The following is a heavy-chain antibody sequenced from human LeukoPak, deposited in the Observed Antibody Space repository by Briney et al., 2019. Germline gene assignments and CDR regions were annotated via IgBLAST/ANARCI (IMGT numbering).Heavy chain of an antibody. Sequence: GGSLRLSCAASGFTFSSYAMSWVRQAPGKGLEWVSGISGSGGSTHYADSVKGRFTISRDNSKNTLYLQMNSLRAEDTAVYYCVEGGYCSGDTCYSVGYWGQGTLVTVSS. V-gene: IGHV3-23*01. CDR3: VEGGYCSGDTCYSVGY. D-gene: IGHD2-15*01. CDR1: GFTFSSYA. J-gene: IGHJ4*02. CDR2: ISGSGGST.